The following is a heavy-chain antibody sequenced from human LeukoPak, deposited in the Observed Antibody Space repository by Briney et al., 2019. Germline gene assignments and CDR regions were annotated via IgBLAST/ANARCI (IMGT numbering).Heavy chain of an antibody. J-gene: IGHJ4*02. CDR1: GFTFSSYG. CDR2: VYYNGPT. V-gene: IGHV4-39*07. CDR3: TRVGERETGGRLFDY. Sequence: PGGSLRLSCAASGFTFSSYGMSWVRQSPGKGLEWMGSVYYNGPTYYNPSLMSRITISRDTSRNQFSLRLTSVTAADTAIYYCTRVGERETGGRLFDYWGQGTLVTVSS. D-gene: IGHD3-16*01.